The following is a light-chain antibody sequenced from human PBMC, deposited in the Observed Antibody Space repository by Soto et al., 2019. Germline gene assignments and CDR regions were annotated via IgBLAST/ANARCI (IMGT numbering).Light chain of an antibody. V-gene: IGKV1-9*01. J-gene: IGKJ5*01. CDR2: AAS. CDR3: XXXXXYPIT. CDR1: QGLSSD. Sequence: DIQLTQSPSFLSASVGDRVTITCRASQGLSSDLAWYQQKPGKAPKLLIYAASTLQSGVPSRFSGSGSGTEFTLTISSLQPEXFAXXXXXXXXXYPITFGQGTRLEIK.